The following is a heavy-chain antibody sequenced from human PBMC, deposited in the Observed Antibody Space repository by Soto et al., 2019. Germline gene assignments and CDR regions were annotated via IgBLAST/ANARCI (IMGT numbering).Heavy chain of an antibody. CDR2: IYHSGST. J-gene: IGHJ5*02. Sequence: PSETLSLTCAVSGGSISSGGYSWSWIRQPPGKGLEWIGYIYHSGSTYFNPSLKSRVTISVDRSKNQFSLKLSSVTAADTAVYYCATQEVGGSYVYTFHPWGQGTLVTVS. D-gene: IGHD1-26*01. CDR1: GGSISSGGYS. CDR3: ATQEVGGSYVYTFHP. V-gene: IGHV4-30-2*01.